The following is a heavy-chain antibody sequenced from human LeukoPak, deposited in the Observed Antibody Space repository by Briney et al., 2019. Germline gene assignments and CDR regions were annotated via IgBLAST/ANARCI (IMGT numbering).Heavy chain of an antibody. CDR1: GGSISSYY. D-gene: IGHD7-27*01. CDR2: IYYSGTTSGST. CDR3: ARGSGRYYYYGVDV. Sequence: SETLSLTCTVSGGSISSYYWSWIRQPPGKGLEWIGHIYYSGTTSGSTNYNPSLKSRVTISVDTSKNQFSLQVRSVTAADTAVYYRARGSGRYYYYGVDVWGQGTTVTVSS. V-gene: IGHV4-59*01. J-gene: IGHJ6*02.